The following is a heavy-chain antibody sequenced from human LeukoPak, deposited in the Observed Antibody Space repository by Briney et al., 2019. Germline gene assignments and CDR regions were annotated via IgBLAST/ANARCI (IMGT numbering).Heavy chain of an antibody. CDR1: GFTFSSYA. D-gene: IGHD4-17*01. CDR2: ISGSGGST. J-gene: IGHJ4*02. CDR3: ARTSYGDDGGFDY. V-gene: IGHV3-23*01. Sequence: GGSLRLSCAASGFTFSSYAMSWVRQAPGKGQEWVSAISGSGGSTYYADSVKGRFTISRDNSKNTLYLQMNSLRAEDTAVYYCARTSYGDDGGFDYWGQGTLVTVSS.